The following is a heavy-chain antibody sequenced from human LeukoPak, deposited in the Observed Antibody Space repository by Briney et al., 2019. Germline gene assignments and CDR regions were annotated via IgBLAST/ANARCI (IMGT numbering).Heavy chain of an antibody. V-gene: IGHV3-23*01. J-gene: IGHJ4*02. D-gene: IGHD3-22*01. CDR1: GFTFSSYA. Sequence: QPGGPLRLSCAASGFTFSSYAMSWVRQAPGKGLEWVSAISGSGGSTYYADSVKGRFTISRDNSKNTLYLQMNSLRAEDTAVYYCARVGYYDSSGFWGQGTLVTVSS. CDR2: ISGSGGST. CDR3: ARVGYYDSSGF.